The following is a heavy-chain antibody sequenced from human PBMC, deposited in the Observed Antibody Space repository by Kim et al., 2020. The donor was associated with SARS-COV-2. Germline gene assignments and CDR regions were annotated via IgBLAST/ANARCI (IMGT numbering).Heavy chain of an antibody. CDR2: ISYDGSNK. V-gene: IGHV3-30*04. Sequence: GGSLRLSCAASGFTFSSYAMHWVRQAPGKGLEWVAVISYDGSNKYYADSVKGRFTISRDNSKNTLYLQMNSLRAEDTAVYYCARGGLEWELYYFDYWGQGTLVTVSS. CDR1: GFTFSSYA. CDR3: ARGGLEWELYYFDY. J-gene: IGHJ4*02. D-gene: IGHD1-26*01.